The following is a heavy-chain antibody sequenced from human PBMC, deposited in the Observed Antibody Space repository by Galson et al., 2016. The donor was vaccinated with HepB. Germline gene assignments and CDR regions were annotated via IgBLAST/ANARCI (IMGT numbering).Heavy chain of an antibody. J-gene: IGHJ4*02. Sequence: SLRLSCAASGFTFNTYGMRWVRQAPGKGLEWVAVISYDGSNKYYVDSVKGRFTISRDNSKNTLYLQMNSLRAEETAIYYCEARSGSADIDYWGQGTLVTVSS. CDR3: EARSGSADIDY. CDR2: ISYDGSNK. V-gene: IGHV3-30*03. D-gene: IGHD1-26*01. CDR1: GFTFNTYG.